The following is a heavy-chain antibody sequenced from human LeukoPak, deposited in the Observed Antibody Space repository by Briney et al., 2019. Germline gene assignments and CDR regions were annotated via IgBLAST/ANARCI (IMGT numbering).Heavy chain of an antibody. V-gene: IGHV4-59*11. CDR2: IYYSGST. CDR1: GGSISSHY. J-gene: IGHJ5*02. Sequence: PSETLSLTCTVSGGSISSHYWSWIRQPPGKTLEWIGYIYYSGSTNYNPSLRSRVTISVDSSKNQFSLKLSSVTAADTAVYYCARGRPQLVLVSWFDPWGQGTLVTVSS. CDR3: ARGRPQLVLVSWFDP. D-gene: IGHD6-13*01.